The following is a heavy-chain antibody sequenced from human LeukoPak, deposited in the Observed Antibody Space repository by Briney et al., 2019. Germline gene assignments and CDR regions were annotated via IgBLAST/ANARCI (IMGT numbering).Heavy chain of an antibody. CDR1: GFKFDDYG. V-gene: IGHV3-20*04. J-gene: IGHJ5*02. D-gene: IGHD3-22*01. CDR3: AGYYYDSSRGFDL. CDR2: INWNGAWT. Sequence: GGSLRLFCAASGFKFDDYGMSWVRQAPGKGLEWVCDINWNGAWTGYADSVQGRFTISRDNAKNSLYLQMNSLRAEDTALYYSAGYYYDSSRGFDLWGQGTLVTVSA.